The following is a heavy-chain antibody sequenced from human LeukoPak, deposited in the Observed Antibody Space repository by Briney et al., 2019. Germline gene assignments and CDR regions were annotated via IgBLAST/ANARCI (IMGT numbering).Heavy chain of an antibody. Sequence: GGSLRLSCAASGFTFSKYWMLWVRQAPGKGLESVSRINTDGTVTTYADSVKGRFTVSRDNADNTMFLQMNSVRDEDTAVYYCAPEQWLAPPPDSWGQGTPVTVSS. D-gene: IGHD6-19*01. CDR1: GFTFSKYW. J-gene: IGHJ4*02. CDR3: APEQWLAPPPDS. V-gene: IGHV3-74*01. CDR2: INTDGTVT.